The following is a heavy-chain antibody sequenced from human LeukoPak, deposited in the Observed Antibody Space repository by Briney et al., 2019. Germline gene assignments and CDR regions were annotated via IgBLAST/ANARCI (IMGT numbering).Heavy chain of an antibody. CDR2: IYWDDDK. J-gene: IGHJ4*02. D-gene: IGHD3-22*01. V-gene: IGHV2-5*02. Sequence: SGPSLVKPTQTLTLTCTFSGFSLTTSGVAVGWIRQPPGKALEWLALIYWDDDKRYSPSLKRRLTITKDTSKNQVVLTLTNMDPVDTATYYCAHRVIINGLYYDSSGYFDYWGRGTLVTVSS. CDR3: AHRVIINGLYYDSSGYFDY. CDR1: GFSLTTSGVA.